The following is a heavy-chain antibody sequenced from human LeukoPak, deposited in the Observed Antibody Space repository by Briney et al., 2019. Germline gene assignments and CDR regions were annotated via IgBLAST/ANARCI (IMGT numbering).Heavy chain of an antibody. Sequence: PGGSLRLSCAASGFTFSNYAFHWVRQPPGKGLEWAAVISYEGSVTYYADSVKGRFTISRDNSKNTLDLQMNSLRAEDTAVYYCAKFQSRYDFWSGWADYYYYGMDVWGQGTTVTVSS. J-gene: IGHJ6*02. CDR2: ISYEGSVT. CDR1: GFTFSNYA. V-gene: IGHV3-30*18. CDR3: AKFQSRYDFWSGWADYYYYGMDV. D-gene: IGHD3-3*01.